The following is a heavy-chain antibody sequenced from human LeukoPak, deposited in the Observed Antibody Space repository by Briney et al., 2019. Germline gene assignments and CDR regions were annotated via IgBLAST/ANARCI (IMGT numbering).Heavy chain of an antibody. Sequence: ASVKVSCKASGYTFTSYGISWVRQAPGQGLEWMGWISAYNGNTNYAQKLQGRVTMTTDTSTSTAYMELRSLRSDDTAVYYCARYNSYDYGPYNWFDPWGQGTLVTVSS. V-gene: IGHV1-18*01. CDR1: GYTFTSYG. CDR3: ARYNSYDYGPYNWFDP. CDR2: ISAYNGNT. D-gene: IGHD4-17*01. J-gene: IGHJ5*02.